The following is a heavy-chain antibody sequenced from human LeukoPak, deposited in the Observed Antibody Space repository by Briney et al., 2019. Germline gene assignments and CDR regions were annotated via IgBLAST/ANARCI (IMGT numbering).Heavy chain of an antibody. D-gene: IGHD5-18*01. CDR2: IIPILSIA. Sequence: SVKVSCKASGYTFTGYYMHWVRQAPGQGLEWMGRIIPILSIANYAQKFQGRVTITADKSTSTAYMELSSLRSEDTAVYYCAGSIGGYSYGYLTPGYWGQGTLVTVSS. CDR1: GYTFTGYY. CDR3: AGSIGGYSYGYLTPGY. J-gene: IGHJ4*02. V-gene: IGHV1-69*02.